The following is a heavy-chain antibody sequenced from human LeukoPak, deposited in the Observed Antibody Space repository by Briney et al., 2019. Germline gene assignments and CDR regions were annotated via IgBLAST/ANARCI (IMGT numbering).Heavy chain of an antibody. CDR1: GYTFTGYY. J-gene: IGHJ3*02. V-gene: IGHV1-2*02. CDR3: ARVDEIAAAGDYAFDI. Sequence: ASVKVSCKASGYTFTGYYMHWVRQAPGQGLEWMGWINPNSGGTNYAQKFQGRVTMTRDTSISTAYMELSRLRSDDTAAYYCARVDEIAAAGDYAFDIWGQGTMVTVSS. D-gene: IGHD6-13*01. CDR2: INPNSGGT.